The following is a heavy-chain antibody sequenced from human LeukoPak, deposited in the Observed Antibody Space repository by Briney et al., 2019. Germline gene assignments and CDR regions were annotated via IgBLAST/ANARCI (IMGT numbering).Heavy chain of an antibody. D-gene: IGHD3-9*01. CDR3: ARVETYNDILTGYSLKPRGFDC. J-gene: IGHJ4*02. V-gene: IGHV3-7*01. CDR2: IKEDGSEK. Sequence: PGGSLRLSCAASGFTFSSYWMSWVRQAPGKGLEWVANIKEDGSEKYYVDSVRGRFTISRDNAKNSLYLQMNSLRAEDTAVYFCARVETYNDILTGYSLKPRGFDCWGQGTLVTVSS. CDR1: GFTFSSYW.